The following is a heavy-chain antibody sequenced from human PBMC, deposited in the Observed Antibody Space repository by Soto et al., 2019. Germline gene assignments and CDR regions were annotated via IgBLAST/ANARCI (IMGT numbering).Heavy chain of an antibody. Sequence: ASVKVSCKASGYTFTSYYMHWVRQAPGQGLEWMGIINPSGGSTSYAQKFQGRVTMTRDTSTSTVYMELSSLRSEDTAVYYCARVSQGAAARRGYYFDYWGQGILVTVSS. J-gene: IGHJ4*02. CDR2: INPSGGST. CDR1: GYTFTSYY. D-gene: IGHD6-6*01. CDR3: ARVSQGAAARRGYYFDY. V-gene: IGHV1-46*01.